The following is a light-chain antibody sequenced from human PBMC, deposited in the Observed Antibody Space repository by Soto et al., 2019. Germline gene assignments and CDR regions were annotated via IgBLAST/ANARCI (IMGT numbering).Light chain of an antibody. J-gene: IGKJ4*01. CDR1: QSVSSSY. Sequence: EIVLTQSPGTLSLSPGERATLSCRASQSVSSSYLAWYQQKPGQAPRPLIYGASSRATGIPDRFGGSGSGTDFTLTISRLETEDFAVDYCHQYDSSPLTFGGGTKVEIK. V-gene: IGKV3-20*01. CDR3: HQYDSSPLT. CDR2: GAS.